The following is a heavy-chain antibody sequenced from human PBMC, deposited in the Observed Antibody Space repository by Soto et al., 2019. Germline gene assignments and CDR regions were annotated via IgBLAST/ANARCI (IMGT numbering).Heavy chain of an antibody. V-gene: IGHV4-59*04. J-gene: IGHJ5*02. CDR3: ATQEVGGSYVYTFDP. CDR1: GASISRYY. CDR2: VFYPENT. D-gene: IGHD1-26*01. Sequence: PSETLSLTCTVSGASISRYYWTWIRQPPGKGLEWIGSVFYPENTKYNPSLKSRITMSVDTSKNHFSLKLSSVTAADTAVYYCATQEVGGSYVYTFDPWGQGTLVTVSS.